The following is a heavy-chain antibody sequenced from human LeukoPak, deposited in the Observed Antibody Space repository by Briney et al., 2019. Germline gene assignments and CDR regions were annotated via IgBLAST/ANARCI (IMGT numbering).Heavy chain of an antibody. D-gene: IGHD3-22*01. Sequence: ASVKVSCKASGYTFTSYGISWVRQAPGQGLEWMGWISAYNGNTNYAQKLQGRVTMTTDTSTSTAYMELRSPRSDDTAVYYCARVWHSSGYYYGRSDAFDIWGQGTMVTVSS. CDR3: ARVWHSSGYYYGRSDAFDI. J-gene: IGHJ3*02. V-gene: IGHV1-18*01. CDR2: ISAYNGNT. CDR1: GYTFTSYG.